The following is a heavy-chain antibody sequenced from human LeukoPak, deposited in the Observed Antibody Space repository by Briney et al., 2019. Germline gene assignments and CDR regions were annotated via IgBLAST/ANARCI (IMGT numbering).Heavy chain of an antibody. D-gene: IGHD7-27*01. CDR3: ARGPPNWGYDY. CDR1: GYTFTTYH. J-gene: IGHJ4*02. CDR2: INPGDGST. Sequence: ASVKVSCKASGYTFTTYHIHWVRQAPGQGLEWMGIINPGDGSTSYAQKFQGRVTVTRDTSTSTVYMDLSSLRSEDTAVYYCARGPPNWGYDYWGPGTLVTVSS. V-gene: IGHV1-46*01.